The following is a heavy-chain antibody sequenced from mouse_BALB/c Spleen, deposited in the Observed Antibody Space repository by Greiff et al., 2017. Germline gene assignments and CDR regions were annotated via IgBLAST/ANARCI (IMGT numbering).Heavy chain of an antibody. CDR3: ARWGWDSPFAY. D-gene: IGHD4-1*01. CDR1: GYTFTDYN. J-gene: IGHJ3*01. Sequence: VQLQQSGPELVKPGASVKISCKASGYTFTDYNMHWVKQSHGKSLEWIGYIYPYNGGTGYNQKFKSKATLTVDNSSSTAYMELRSLTSEDSAVYYCARWGWDSPFAYWGQGTLVTVSA. CDR2: IYPYNGGT. V-gene: IGHV1S29*02.